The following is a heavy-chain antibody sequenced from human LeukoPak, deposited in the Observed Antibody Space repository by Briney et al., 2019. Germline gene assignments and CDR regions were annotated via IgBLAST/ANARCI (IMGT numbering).Heavy chain of an antibody. D-gene: IGHD2-21*01. CDR1: GFTFTSSA. V-gene: IGHV1-58*01. CDR3: ARGRGAYCGGDCQTRGNWFDP. J-gene: IGHJ5*02. Sequence: ASVKVSCKASGFTFTSSAVQWVRQARGQRLEWIGWIVVGSGNTNYAQKFQERVTITRDMSTSTAYMELSSLRSEDTAVYYCARGRGAYCGGDCQTRGNWFDPWGQGTLVTVSS. CDR2: IVVGSGNT.